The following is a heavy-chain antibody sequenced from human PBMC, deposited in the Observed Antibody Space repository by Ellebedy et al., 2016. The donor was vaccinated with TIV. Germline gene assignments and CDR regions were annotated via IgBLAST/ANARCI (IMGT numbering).Heavy chain of an antibody. D-gene: IGHD6-19*01. V-gene: IGHV1-2*02. CDR3: ARDRTVAVAVFGTDF. Sequence: ASVKVSXXASGYTFTAYSMHWVRQAPGQGLEWMGWINPRSGVTKYAQKFQGRVTMTRDTSASITTAYMELSSLRSDDTAIYYCARDRTVAVAVFGTDFWGQGTLVTVSS. CDR2: INPRSGVT. J-gene: IGHJ4*02. CDR1: GYTFTAYS.